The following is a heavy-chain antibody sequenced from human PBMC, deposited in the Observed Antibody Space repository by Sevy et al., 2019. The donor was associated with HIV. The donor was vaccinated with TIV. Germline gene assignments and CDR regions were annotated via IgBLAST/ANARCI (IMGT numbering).Heavy chain of an antibody. CDR2: IRSETGGGTT. D-gene: IGHD3-22*01. J-gene: IGHJ4*02. CDR1: GLSFSNAW. CDR3: AIDHRRDGMIVVPFEK. Sequence: GGSLSLSCAASGLSFSNAWMAWVRQAPGKGLEWVVRIRSETGGGTTDFAAFAKGKFTISRDDPKNTLYLQMNSLKTEDTAVYYCAIDHRRDGMIVVPFEKWGLGTLVTVSS. V-gene: IGHV3-15*01.